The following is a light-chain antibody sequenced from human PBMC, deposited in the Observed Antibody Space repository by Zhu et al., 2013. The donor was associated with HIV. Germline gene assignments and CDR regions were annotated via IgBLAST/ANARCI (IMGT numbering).Light chain of an antibody. CDR1: QGVAYF. CDR2: GAS. J-gene: IGKJ1*01. V-gene: IGKV1-17*03. CDR3: LQHKAYPRT. Sequence: DIQLTQSPSAVSASVGDRVTITCRASQGVAYFLSWFQQKPGKVPTRLIFGASNLQSGVPSRFSGRGSGTEFTLTISDVQPEDFATYFCLQHKAYPRTFGQGT.